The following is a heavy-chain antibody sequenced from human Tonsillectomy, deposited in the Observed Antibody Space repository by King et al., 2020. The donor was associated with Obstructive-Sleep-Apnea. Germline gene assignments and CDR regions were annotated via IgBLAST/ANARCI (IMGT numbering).Heavy chain of an antibody. J-gene: IGHJ4*02. CDR1: GFTFDDYA. Sequence: QLVQSGGGLIQPGRSLRLSCAASGFTFDDYAMYWVRQAPGKGLEWVSGISWNSASLDYADSVKGRFTISRDNAKNSLYLQMNGLRSEDTALYYCAKAPASYCGGDCYFDYWGQGTLVTVSS. CDR3: AKAPASYCGGDCYFDY. CDR2: ISWNSASL. V-gene: IGHV3-9*01. D-gene: IGHD2-21*02.